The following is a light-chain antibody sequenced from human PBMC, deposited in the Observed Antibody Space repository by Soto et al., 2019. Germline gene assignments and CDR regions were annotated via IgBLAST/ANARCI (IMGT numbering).Light chain of an antibody. CDR3: QQRSYLYT. CDR2: DAS. Sequence: EIVLTQSPATLSLSPVERATLSCRVSQSVGSSLALYQQKPGQAPRLLIYDASNRATGIPARFSGSGSGTDFTLTINSLEPEDVAVYYCQQRSYLYTFGGGTKVDIK. J-gene: IGKJ4*01. CDR1: QSVGSS. V-gene: IGKV3-11*01.